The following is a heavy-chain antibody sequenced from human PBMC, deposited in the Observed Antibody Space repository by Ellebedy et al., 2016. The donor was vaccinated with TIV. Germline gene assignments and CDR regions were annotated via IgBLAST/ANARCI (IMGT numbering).Heavy chain of an antibody. D-gene: IGHD3-22*01. V-gene: IGHV3-23*01. CDR2: ITGNGATT. CDR1: GFTFSSYE. Sequence: GESLKISCAASGFTFSSYEMNWVRQDPGKGLEWVSAITGNGATTYYADSVKGRFTISRDNSKNTVYLQTSSLRAGDTAVYYCTKSYDSGGHIVRYSDYWGHGTLVTVSS. J-gene: IGHJ4*01. CDR3: TKSYDSGGHIVRYSDY.